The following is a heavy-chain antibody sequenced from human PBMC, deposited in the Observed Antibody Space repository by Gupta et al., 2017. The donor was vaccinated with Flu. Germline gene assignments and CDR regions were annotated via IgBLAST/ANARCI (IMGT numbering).Heavy chain of an antibody. CDR3: ARDIARGGDS. D-gene: IGHD3-10*01. CDR2: IDPSNGGT. V-gene: IGHV1-46*04. J-gene: IGHJ4*02. Sequence: QVQLVQSGGEVEKPGASVKIPCKTSGYSFTTHYIHWVRRAPGQGLEWMGVIDPSNGGTNYAQKLQGRLTMTRDTSTRTIFMELTSLRSEDTALYYCARDIARGGDSWGQGTLVTVSS. CDR1: GYSFTTHY.